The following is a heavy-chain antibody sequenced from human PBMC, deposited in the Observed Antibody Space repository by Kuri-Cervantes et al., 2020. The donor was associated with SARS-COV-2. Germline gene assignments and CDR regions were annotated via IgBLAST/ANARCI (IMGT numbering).Heavy chain of an antibody. CDR1: GFTFSSYS. CDR3: ARVAVVPAATEKRWLVWRLHDY. J-gene: IGHJ4*02. V-gene: IGHV3-21*01. D-gene: IGHD2-2*01. CDR2: ISSSSSYI. Sequence: GESLKISCAASGFTFSSYSMNWVRQAPGKGLEWVSSISSSSSYIYYADSVKGRFTISRDNAKNSLYLQMNSLRAEGTAVYYCARVAVVPAATEKRWLVWRLHDYWGQGTLVTVSS.